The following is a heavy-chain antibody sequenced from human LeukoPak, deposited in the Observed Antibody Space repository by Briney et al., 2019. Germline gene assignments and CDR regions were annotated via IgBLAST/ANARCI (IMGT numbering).Heavy chain of an antibody. J-gene: IGHJ4*02. V-gene: IGHV4-34*01. CDR3: ARLGPLRYFDWLLETSNFDY. D-gene: IGHD3-9*01. CDR2: INHSGST. CDR1: GGSFSGYY. Sequence: PSETLSLTCAVYGGSFSGYYWSWIRQPPGKGLEWIGEINHSGSTNYNPSLKSRVTISVDTSKNQFSLKLSSVTAADTAVYYCARLGPLRYFDWLLETSNFDYSGQGTLVAVSS.